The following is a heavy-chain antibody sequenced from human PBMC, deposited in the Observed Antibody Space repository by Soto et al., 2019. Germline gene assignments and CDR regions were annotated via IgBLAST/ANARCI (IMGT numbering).Heavy chain of an antibody. D-gene: IGHD6-13*01. Sequence: PSETLSLTCTVSGGSISSSSYYWGWIRQPPGKGLEWIGSIYYSGSTYYNPSLKSRVTISVDTSKNQFSLKLSSVTAADTAVYYCARQSIAAAGPGWFDPWGQGTLVTVSS. CDR3: ARQSIAAAGPGWFDP. CDR2: IYYSGST. J-gene: IGHJ5*02. V-gene: IGHV4-39*01. CDR1: GGSISSSSYY.